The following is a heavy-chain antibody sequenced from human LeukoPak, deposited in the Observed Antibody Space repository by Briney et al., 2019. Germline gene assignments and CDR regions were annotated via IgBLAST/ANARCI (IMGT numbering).Heavy chain of an antibody. D-gene: IGHD2-15*01. CDR1: GGSISSYY. J-gene: IGHJ5*02. CDR3: AREKGYCSGGSCYDNWFDP. CDR2: IYTSGST. V-gene: IGHV4-4*07. Sequence: SETLSLTCTVSGGSISSYYWSWIRQPAGKGLEWIGRIYTSGSTNYNPSLKSRVTMSVDTSKNQFSLKLGSVTAADTAVYYCAREKGYCSGGSCYDNWFDPWGQGTLVTVSS.